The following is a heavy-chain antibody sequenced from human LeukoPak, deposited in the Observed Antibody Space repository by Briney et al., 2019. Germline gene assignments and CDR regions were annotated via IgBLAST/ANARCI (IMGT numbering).Heavy chain of an antibody. CDR2: INPNSGGT. CDR1: GYTFTGYY. V-gene: IGHV1-2*02. D-gene: IGHD1-26*01. CDR3: ARGSIVGATFDYFDY. J-gene: IGHJ4*02. Sequence: ASVKVSCKASGYTFTGYYIHWVRQAPGQGLEWMGWINPNSGGTNYAQKFQGRVTMTRDTPISTAYMELSRLRSDDTAVYYCARGSIVGATFDYFDYWGQGTLVTVSS.